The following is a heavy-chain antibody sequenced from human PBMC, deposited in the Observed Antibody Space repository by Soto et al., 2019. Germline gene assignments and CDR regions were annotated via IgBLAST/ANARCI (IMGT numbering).Heavy chain of an antibody. J-gene: IGHJ4*02. D-gene: IGHD6-19*01. Sequence: GGSLRLSCAASGFTFSSYAMHWVRQAPGKGLEWVAVISYDGSNKYYADSVKGRFTISRDNSKNTLYLQMNSLRAEDTAVYYCARDRSSSGWYDYWGQGTLVTVSS. CDR1: GFTFSSYA. CDR3: ARDRSSSGWYDY. V-gene: IGHV3-30-3*01. CDR2: ISYDGSNK.